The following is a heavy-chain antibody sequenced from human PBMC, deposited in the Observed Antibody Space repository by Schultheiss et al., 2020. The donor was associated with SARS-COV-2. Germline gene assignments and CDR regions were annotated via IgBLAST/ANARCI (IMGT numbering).Heavy chain of an antibody. CDR2: ISYDGSIK. J-gene: IGHJ4*02. V-gene: IGHV3-30*03. CDR1: GFTFSNAW. CDR3: ASFRTTVTH. D-gene: IGHD4-17*01. Sequence: GGSLRLSCAASGFTFSNAWMNWVRQAPGKGLEWVAFISYDGSIKYFADSVKGRFTISRDNSNNTLYLQLNSLRPEGTAVYYCASFRTTVTHWGQGTLVTVSS.